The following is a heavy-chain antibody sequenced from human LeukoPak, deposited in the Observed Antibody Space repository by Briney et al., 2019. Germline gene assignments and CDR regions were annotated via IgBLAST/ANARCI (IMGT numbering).Heavy chain of an antibody. CDR2: FSWKSGSI. CDR1: GFTLDDYA. Sequence: GRSLRLSHAASGFTLDDYAMHWVRQAPGKGLGWVSGFSWKSGSIGYADSAKGRFTISRDNAKNSLYLQMNSLRAEATVLYYCAKSVPPVLSSGSTYFDYWGQGTPVTVSS. J-gene: IGHJ4*02. CDR3: AKSVPPVLSSGSTYFDY. D-gene: IGHD3-10*01. V-gene: IGHV3-9*01.